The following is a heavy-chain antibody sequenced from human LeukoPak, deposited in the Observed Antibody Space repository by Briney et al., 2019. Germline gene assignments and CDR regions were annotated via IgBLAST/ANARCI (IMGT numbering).Heavy chain of an antibody. Sequence: ASVEVSCKASGYTFTSYGISWVRQAPGQGLEWMGWISAYNGNTNYAQKLQGRVTMTTDTSTSTAYMELRSLRSDDTAVYYCARRGYDILTGYYDVDYWGQGTLVTVSS. V-gene: IGHV1-18*01. J-gene: IGHJ4*02. D-gene: IGHD3-9*01. CDR2: ISAYNGNT. CDR1: GYTFTSYG. CDR3: ARRGYDILTGYYDVDY.